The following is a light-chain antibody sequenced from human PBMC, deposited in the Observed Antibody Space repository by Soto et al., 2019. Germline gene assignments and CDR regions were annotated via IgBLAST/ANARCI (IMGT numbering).Light chain of an antibody. CDR1: QSLVYSDGNTY. V-gene: IGKV2-30*01. CDR3: MHGTHWPWT. CDR2: RVS. J-gene: IGKJ1*01. Sequence: DVVMTQSPLSLPVTLGQPASISCRSSQSLVYSDGNTYLNWFQQRPGQSPRRLIYRVSNRDSGVPDRFSCSGSGTDFTLKISRVEAEDVGVYYCMHGTHWPWTFGQGTKFEIK.